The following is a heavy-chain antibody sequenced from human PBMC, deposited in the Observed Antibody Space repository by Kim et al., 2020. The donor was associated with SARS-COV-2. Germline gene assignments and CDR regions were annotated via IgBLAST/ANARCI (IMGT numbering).Heavy chain of an antibody. J-gene: IGHJ5*02. D-gene: IGHD3-22*01. CDR3: ARDGSSGYYLSWFDP. V-gene: IGHV4-59*01. CDR1: GGSISSYY. CDR2: IYYSGST. Sequence: SETLSLTCTVSGGSISSYYWSWIRQPPGKGLEWIGYIYYSGSTNYNPSLKSRVTISVDTSKNQFSLKLSSVTAADTAVYYCARDGSSGYYLSWFDPWGQGTLVTVSS.